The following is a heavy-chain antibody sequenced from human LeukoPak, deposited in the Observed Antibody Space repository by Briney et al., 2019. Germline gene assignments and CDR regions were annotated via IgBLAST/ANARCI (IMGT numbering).Heavy chain of an antibody. J-gene: IGHJ4*02. CDR3: ARGSPDLLEWLPS. Sequence: SVKVSCKASGGTSTSFATSWVRHAPGEGRGWRGGIIVVFGPANYAQTFQGGDSISADEATSTAYMELSRLRAADTAVYYCARGSPDLLEWLPSWGQGTLVPGSS. D-gene: IGHD3-3*01. CDR1: GGTSTSFA. CDR2: IIVVFGPA. V-gene: IGHV1-69*01.